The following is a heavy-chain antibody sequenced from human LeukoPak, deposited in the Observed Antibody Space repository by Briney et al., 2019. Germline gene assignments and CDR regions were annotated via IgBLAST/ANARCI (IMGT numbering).Heavy chain of an antibody. V-gene: IGHV3-53*01. CDR2: IYKNAIT. Sequence: GGSLRLSCAASGFTVSSNYMTWVRQAPGKGLEWVSVIYKNAITYYADSVKGRFTISRDNSKNTLYLQMNSLRAEDTAVYYCAKPLYDFWSGYYSDAFDIWGQGTMVTVSS. J-gene: IGHJ3*02. D-gene: IGHD3-3*01. CDR1: GFTVSSNY. CDR3: AKPLYDFWSGYYSDAFDI.